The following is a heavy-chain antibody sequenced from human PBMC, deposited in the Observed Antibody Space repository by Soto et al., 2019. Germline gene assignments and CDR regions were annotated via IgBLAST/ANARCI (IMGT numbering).Heavy chain of an antibody. CDR1: GYTFTSYG. CDR2: ISAYNGNT. Sequence: ASLKVSCKASGYTFTSYGISWVRQAPGQGLEWMGWISAYNGNTNYAQKLQGRVTMTTDTSTSTAYMELRRLRSDDTAVYYCARFNSQYYFDYWGQGTLVTVSS. CDR3: ARFNSQYYFDY. J-gene: IGHJ4*02. V-gene: IGHV1-18*01. D-gene: IGHD1-20*01.